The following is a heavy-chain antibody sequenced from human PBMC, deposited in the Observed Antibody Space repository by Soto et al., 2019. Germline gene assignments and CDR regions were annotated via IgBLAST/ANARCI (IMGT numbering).Heavy chain of an antibody. CDR1: GYTFTGYY. CDR2: INPSGGRT. CDR3: ARAVGGPTSNLDY. V-gene: IGHV1-46*01. J-gene: IGHJ4*02. Sequence: ASVKVSCKASGYTFTGYYVHWVRQAPGQGLEWLGIINPSGGRTSYAQTLQGRITVTRDTSTSTVYMQLSSLRSEDTAVYYCARAVGGPTSNLDYWGQGTLVTVSS. D-gene: IGHD3-16*01.